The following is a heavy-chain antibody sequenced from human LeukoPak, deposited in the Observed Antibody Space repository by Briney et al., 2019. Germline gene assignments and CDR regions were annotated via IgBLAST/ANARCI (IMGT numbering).Heavy chain of an antibody. CDR3: ARDHYCYSTSCYFDY. Sequence: GESLKISCRASGYSFSNYWVGWVRQMPGKGMEYMGIIFPGDSNIRYNPSFQGQATMSVDRSTNTAYLQWSSLKASDSAMYYCARDHYCYSTSCYFDYWGQGTLDTVSS. CDR2: IFPGDSNI. CDR1: GYSFSNYW. V-gene: IGHV5-51*01. J-gene: IGHJ4*02. D-gene: IGHD2-2*01.